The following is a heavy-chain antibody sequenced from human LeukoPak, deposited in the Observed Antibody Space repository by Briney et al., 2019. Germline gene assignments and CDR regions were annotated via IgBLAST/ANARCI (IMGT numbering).Heavy chain of an antibody. D-gene: IGHD2-15*01. V-gene: IGHV3-11*04. Sequence: GGSLRLSCAASGFTVSSNYMSWVRQAPGKGLEWVSYISSSGSTIYYADSVKGRFTISRDNAKNSLYLQMNSLRAEDTAVYYCARTYCSGGSCYSGIYYYYYMDVWGKGTTVTISS. CDR2: ISSSGSTI. CDR1: GFTVSSNY. J-gene: IGHJ6*03. CDR3: ARTYCSGGSCYSGIYYYYYMDV.